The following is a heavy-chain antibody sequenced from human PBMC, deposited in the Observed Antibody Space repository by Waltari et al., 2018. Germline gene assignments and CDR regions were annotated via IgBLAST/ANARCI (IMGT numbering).Heavy chain of an antibody. CDR1: GASITSGGHY. CDR3: ARHEGTRTTARAHFDY. CDR2: VFFIGST. D-gene: IGHD4-17*01. Sequence: QLQLQASGPGLVKPSEPLSLSCTASGASITSGGHYWGWIPPPPGKGLGWFGSVFFIGSTYYNPSLKSRVTISVDPSKSQFSLKLSSVTAADTAVYYCARHEGTRTTARAHFDYWGQGTLVTVSS. V-gene: IGHV4-39*01. J-gene: IGHJ4*02.